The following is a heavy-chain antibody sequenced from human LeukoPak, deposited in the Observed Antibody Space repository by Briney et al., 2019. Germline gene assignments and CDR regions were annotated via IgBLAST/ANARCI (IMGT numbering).Heavy chain of an antibody. CDR1: GFTVNSNY. CDR3: ARDRCDSCCYFDY. J-gene: IGHJ4*02. CDR2: IYSGGST. D-gene: IGHD2-15*01. Sequence: GGSLRLSCAASGFTVNSNYMSWVRQAPGKGLEWVSLIYSGGSTYYADSVKGRFTISRDNSKNTLYLQMNSLRAEDTAVYYCARDRCDSCCYFDYWGQGTLVTVSS. V-gene: IGHV3-66*01.